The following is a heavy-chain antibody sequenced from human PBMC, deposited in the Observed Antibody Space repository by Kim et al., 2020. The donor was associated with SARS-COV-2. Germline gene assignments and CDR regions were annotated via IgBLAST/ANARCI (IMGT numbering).Heavy chain of an antibody. D-gene: IGHD6-13*01. V-gene: IGHV3-23*01. J-gene: IGHJ2*01. CDR3: AKIAYSSSWSHWYFDR. Sequence: SMKDRFTIARDNQNNTLYLQMNSMGAENTAVYYCAKIAYSSSWSHWYFDRWGRGTLVTVSS.